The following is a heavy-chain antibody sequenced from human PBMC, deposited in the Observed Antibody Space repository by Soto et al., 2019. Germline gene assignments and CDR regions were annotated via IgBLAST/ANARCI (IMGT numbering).Heavy chain of an antibody. Sequence: PSETLSLTCTVSGGSISSYYWSWIRQPPGKGLEWIGYIYYSGSTNYNPSLKSRVTISVDTSKNQFSLKLSSVTAADTAVYYCASGYYDILTGYWNYFDYWGQGTLVTVSS. CDR1: GGSISSYY. CDR3: ASGYYDILTGYWNYFDY. J-gene: IGHJ4*02. D-gene: IGHD3-9*01. CDR2: IYYSGST. V-gene: IGHV4-59*08.